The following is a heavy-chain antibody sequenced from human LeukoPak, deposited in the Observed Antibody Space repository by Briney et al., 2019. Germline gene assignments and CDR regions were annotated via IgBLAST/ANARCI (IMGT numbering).Heavy chain of an antibody. CDR2: INPNSGGT. Sequence: ASVKVSCKASGYTFTGYHMHWVRQAPGQGLGGMGWINPNSGGTNYAQKFQGRVTMTRDTSISTAYMELSRLRSDDTAVYYCARSTGTYSDMVRGVTTPDNWFDPWGQGTLVTVSS. D-gene: IGHD3-10*01. CDR1: GYTFTGYH. J-gene: IGHJ5*02. V-gene: IGHV1-2*02. CDR3: ARSTGTYSDMVRGVTTPDNWFDP.